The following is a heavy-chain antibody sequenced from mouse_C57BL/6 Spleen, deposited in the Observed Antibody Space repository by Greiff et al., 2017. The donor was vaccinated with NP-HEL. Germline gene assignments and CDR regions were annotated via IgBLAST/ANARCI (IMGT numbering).Heavy chain of an antibody. CDR3: TRDGDYGSREYFDV. Sequence: DVMLVESGEGLVKPGGSLKLSCAASGFTFSSYAMSWVRQTPEKRLEWVAYISSGGDYIYYADTVKGRFTISRDNARNTLYLQMSSLKSEDTAMYYCTRDGDYGSREYFDVWGTGTTVTVSS. CDR2: ISSGGDYI. V-gene: IGHV5-9-1*02. J-gene: IGHJ1*03. CDR1: GFTFSSYA. D-gene: IGHD1-1*01.